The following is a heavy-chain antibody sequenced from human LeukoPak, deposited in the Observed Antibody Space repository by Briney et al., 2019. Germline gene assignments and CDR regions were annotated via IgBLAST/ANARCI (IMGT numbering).Heavy chain of an antibody. CDR1: GGSISSYY. D-gene: IGHD3-10*01. CDR2: IHYSGST. J-gene: IGHJ6*03. V-gene: IGHV4-59*01. Sequence: SETLSLTCTVSGGSISSYYWSWIRQPPGKGLEWIGYIHYSGSTNYNPSLKSRVTISVDTSKNQFSLKLSSVTAADTAVYYCARVQKVLQEGYYYYMDVWGKGTTVTVSS. CDR3: ARVQKVLQEGYYYYMDV.